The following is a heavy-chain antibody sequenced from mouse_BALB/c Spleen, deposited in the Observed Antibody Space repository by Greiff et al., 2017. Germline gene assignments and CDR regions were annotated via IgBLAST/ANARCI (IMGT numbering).Heavy chain of an antibody. CDR1: GFTFSSFG. CDR2: ISSGSSTI. J-gene: IGHJ4*01. V-gene: IGHV5-17*02. Sequence: DVKLVESGGGLVQPGGSRKLSCAASGFTFSSFGMHWVRQASEKGLEWVAYISSGSSTIYYADTVKGRFTISRDNPKNTLFLQMTSLRSEDTAMYYCARGDYWGQGTSVTVSS. CDR3: ARGDY.